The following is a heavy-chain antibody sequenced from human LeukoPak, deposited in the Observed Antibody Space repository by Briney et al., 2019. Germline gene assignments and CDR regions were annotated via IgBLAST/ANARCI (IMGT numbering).Heavy chain of an antibody. CDR3: ARRDGYGNNYYSMDV. V-gene: IGHV5-51*01. CDR1: GYSFSSYW. CDR2: IYPGDSDT. Sequence: GESLKISCKGSGYSFSSYWIGWVRQMPGKGLEWMGIIYPGDSDTRYSPSFQGQVTISADKSISTAYLQWSSLKASDTAMYYCARRDGYGNNYYSMDVWGQGTTVTVSS. J-gene: IGHJ6*02. D-gene: IGHD5-24*01.